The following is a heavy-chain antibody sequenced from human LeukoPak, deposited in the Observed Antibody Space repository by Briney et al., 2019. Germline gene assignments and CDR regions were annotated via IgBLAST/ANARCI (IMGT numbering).Heavy chain of an antibody. J-gene: IGHJ4*02. Sequence: SETLSLTCIVSGGSISSSSYYWGWIRQPPGKGLEWIGSIYHSGSTYYNPSLKNRVTISVDTSKNQFSLNLSSVTAADTAVYYCARGVARSSKFHFSYYFDYWGQGTLVTVSS. D-gene: IGHD6-6*01. CDR3: ARGVARSSKFHFSYYFDY. CDR1: GGSISSSSYY. V-gene: IGHV4-39*07. CDR2: IYHSGST.